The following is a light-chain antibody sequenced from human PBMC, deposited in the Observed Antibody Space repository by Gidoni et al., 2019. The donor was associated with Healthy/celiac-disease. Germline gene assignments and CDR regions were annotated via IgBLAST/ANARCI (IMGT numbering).Light chain of an antibody. Sequence: AIQMTKSPSSLSASVGDRVTITCRASQGIRNDLGWYQQNQGKAPKLLIYAASSLQSGVPSRFSGSGSGTDFTLTISSLLPEDFATYYCLQDYNYPLTFGGGTKVEIK. CDR1: QGIRND. CDR2: AAS. CDR3: LQDYNYPLT. J-gene: IGKJ4*01. V-gene: IGKV1-6*01.